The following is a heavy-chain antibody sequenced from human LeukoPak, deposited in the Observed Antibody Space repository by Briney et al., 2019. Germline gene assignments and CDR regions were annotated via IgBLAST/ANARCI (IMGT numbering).Heavy chain of an antibody. Sequence: SETLSLTCTVSGDSISGHYWTWIRQPPGKGLEWIGYIYYSGNTNYNPSLRSRVTISVDTSKNQFSLNLSSVTAADTAVYYCARVDRPYYDFWSGYPGAGFDPWGQGTLVTVSS. J-gene: IGHJ5*02. CDR2: IYYSGNT. D-gene: IGHD3-3*01. CDR3: ARVDRPYYDFWSGYPGAGFDP. V-gene: IGHV4-59*11. CDR1: GDSISGHY.